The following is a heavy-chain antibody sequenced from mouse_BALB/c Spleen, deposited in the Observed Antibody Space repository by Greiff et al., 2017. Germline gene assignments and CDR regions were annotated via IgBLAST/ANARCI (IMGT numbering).Heavy chain of an antibody. J-gene: IGHJ3*01. V-gene: IGHV5-17*02. Sequence: DVHLVESGGGLVQPGGSRKLSCAASGFTFSSFGMHWVRQAPEKGLEWVAYISSGSSTIYYADTVKGRFTISRDNPKNTLFLQMTSLRSEDTAMYYCARSDYGSPWFAYWGQGTLVTVSA. D-gene: IGHD1-1*01. CDR2: ISSGSSTI. CDR1: GFTFSSFG. CDR3: ARSDYGSPWFAY.